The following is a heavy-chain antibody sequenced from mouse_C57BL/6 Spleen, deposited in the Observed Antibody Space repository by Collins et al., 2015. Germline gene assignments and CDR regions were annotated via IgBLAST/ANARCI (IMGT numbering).Heavy chain of an antibody. D-gene: IGHD1-2*01. CDR2: IHPSDSDT. Sequence: QVQLQQPGAELVKPGASVKVSCKVSGYTFTRHWMHWVKQRPGQGLEWIGRIHPSDSDTNYNQKFKGKATLTVDKSSSTAYMQLSSLTSEDSAVYYCANGGSTAYYAMDYWGQGTSVTVSS. V-gene: IGHV1-74*01. CDR3: ANGGSTAYYAMDY. J-gene: IGHJ4*01. CDR1: GYTFTRHW.